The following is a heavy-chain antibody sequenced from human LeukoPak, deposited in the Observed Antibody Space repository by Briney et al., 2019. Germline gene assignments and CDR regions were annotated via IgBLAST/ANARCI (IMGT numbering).Heavy chain of an antibody. CDR1: GFRFSDFW. V-gene: IGHV3-74*01. CDR3: ASDRVLGSGSLDN. J-gene: IGHJ4*02. Sequence: GGSLRLSCTASGFRFSDFWMHWVRQAPAKGLVWVSRIRGDWHDTTYADSVKGRFTISRDNAQNTLYLQMNSLRVEDTAVYYCASDRVLGSGSLDNWGQGTLVTVSS. CDR2: IRGDWHDT. D-gene: IGHD3-10*01.